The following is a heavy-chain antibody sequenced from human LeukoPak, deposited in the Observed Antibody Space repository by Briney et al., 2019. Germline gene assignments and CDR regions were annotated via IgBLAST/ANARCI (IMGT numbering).Heavy chain of an antibody. D-gene: IGHD2-15*01. CDR1: GGTFSSYA. CDR2: IIPIFGTA. Sequence: WASVKVSCKASGGTFSSYAISWVRQAPGRGLEWMGGIIPIFGTANYAQKFQGRVTITADESTSTAYMELSSLRSEDTAVYYCASHSYTRGYCSGGSCYSPRFDPWGQGTLVTVSS. V-gene: IGHV1-69*13. J-gene: IGHJ5*02. CDR3: ASHSYTRGYCSGGSCYSPRFDP.